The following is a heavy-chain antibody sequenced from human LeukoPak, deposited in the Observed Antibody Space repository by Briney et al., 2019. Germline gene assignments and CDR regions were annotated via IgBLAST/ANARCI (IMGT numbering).Heavy chain of an antibody. CDR3: ARDMTVTTTFLYYYYGMDV. CDR1: GFTFSSYA. Sequence: GGSLRLSCAASGFTFSSYAMHWVRQAPGKGLEWVAVISYDGSNKYYADSVKGRFTISRDKSKNTLYLQMNSLRAEDTAVYYCARDMTVTTTFLYYYYGMDVWGQGTTVTVSS. J-gene: IGHJ6*02. D-gene: IGHD4-17*01. CDR2: ISYDGSNK. V-gene: IGHV3-30-3*01.